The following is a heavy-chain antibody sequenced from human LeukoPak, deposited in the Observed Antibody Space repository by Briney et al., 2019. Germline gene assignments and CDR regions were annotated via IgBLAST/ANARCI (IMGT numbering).Heavy chain of an antibody. CDR2: IYYSGIT. D-gene: IGHD5-12*01. Sequence: SETLYHTCTVSGGSISSFYWSWIRQPPGKGLQWIGYIYYSGITRYNPSLKSRVTISVDTSKNQFSLKLSSVTAADTAVYYSASGGYSGYAFDYWGQGILVTVSS. CDR3: ASGGYSGYAFDY. V-gene: IGHV4-59*01. J-gene: IGHJ4*02. CDR1: GGSISSFY.